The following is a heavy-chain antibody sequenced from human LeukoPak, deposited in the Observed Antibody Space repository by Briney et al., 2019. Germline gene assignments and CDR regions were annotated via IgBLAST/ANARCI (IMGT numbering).Heavy chain of an antibody. V-gene: IGHV4-4*02. CDR1: GGSISSSNW. Sequence: SGTLSLTCAVSGGSISSSNWWSWVRQPPGKGLEWIGEIYHSGSTNYNPSLKSRVTISVDKSKNQFSLKLSSVTAADTAVYYCARDGRYYYGSGSLFDYWGQGTLVTVSS. CDR2: IYHSGST. CDR3: ARDGRYYYGSGSLFDY. D-gene: IGHD3-10*01. J-gene: IGHJ4*02.